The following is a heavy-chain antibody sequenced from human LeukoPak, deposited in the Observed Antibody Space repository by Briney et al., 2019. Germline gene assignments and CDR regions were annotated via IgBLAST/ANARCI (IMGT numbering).Heavy chain of an antibody. CDR3: ARPREWYSSSSPFDY. Sequence: GESLKISCKGSGYIFTSYWIAWVRQMPGKGLEWMGIIYPGDSDTRYSPSFQGQVTISADKSISTAYLQWSSLKASDTAMYYCARPREWYSSSSPFDYWGQGTLVTVSS. CDR1: GYIFTSYW. V-gene: IGHV5-51*01. J-gene: IGHJ4*02. CDR2: IYPGDSDT. D-gene: IGHD6-6*01.